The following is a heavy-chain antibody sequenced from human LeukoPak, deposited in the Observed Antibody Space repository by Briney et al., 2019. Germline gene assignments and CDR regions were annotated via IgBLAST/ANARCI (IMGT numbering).Heavy chain of an antibody. CDR2: ISAYNGNT. D-gene: IGHD3-3*01. V-gene: IGHV1-18*01. Sequence: ASVKVSCKASGYTFTSYGISWVRQAPGQGLEWMGWISAYNGNTNYAQKLQGRVTMTTDTSTSTAYMELRSLRSDDTAVYYSARDCITIFGVVITYYYYGMDVWGQGTTVTVSS. J-gene: IGHJ6*02. CDR3: ARDCITIFGVVITYYYYGMDV. CDR1: GYTFTSYG.